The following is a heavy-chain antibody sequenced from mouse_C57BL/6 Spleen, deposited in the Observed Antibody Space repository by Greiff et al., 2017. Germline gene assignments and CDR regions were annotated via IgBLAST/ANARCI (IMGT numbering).Heavy chain of an antibody. V-gene: IGHV2-5*01. D-gene: IGHD1-1*01. Sequence: VKLMESGPGLVQPSQSLSITCTVSGFSLTSYGVHWVRQSPGKGLEWLGVIWRGGSTDYNADFMSRLGITKDNSKSQVFLKMNSRQADDTAIYYCAKDYGISYEYFDVWGTGTTVTVAS. CDR2: IWRGGST. CDR1: GFSLTSYG. J-gene: IGHJ1*03. CDR3: AKDYGISYEYFDV.